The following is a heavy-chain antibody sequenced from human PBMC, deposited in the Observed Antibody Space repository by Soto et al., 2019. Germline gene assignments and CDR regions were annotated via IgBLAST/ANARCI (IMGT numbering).Heavy chain of an antibody. J-gene: IGHJ4*02. Sequence: QVQLVESGGGVFQPGRSLRLSCAASGFTFSTYGMHWVRQAPGKGLEWVAAIWYDGSNKYYADSVKGRFTISRDNSNNSLDLQMNSLRAEDTAVYDCARSPDGYRYGYGADYWGQGTLVTVSS. CDR3: ARSPDGYRYGYGADY. CDR2: IWYDGSNK. CDR1: GFTFSTYG. V-gene: IGHV3-33*01. D-gene: IGHD5-18*01.